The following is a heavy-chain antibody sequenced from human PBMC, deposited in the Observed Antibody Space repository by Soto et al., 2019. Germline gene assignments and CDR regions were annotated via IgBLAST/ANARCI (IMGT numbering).Heavy chain of an antibody. CDR3: ARDRHYSNPSYGMDV. V-gene: IGHV3-53*02. Sequence: EVQLVETGGGLIQPGGSLRLSCAASGFTVSSNYMSWVRQAPGKGLEWVSVIYSGGSTYYADSVKGRFTISRDNSKNTLYLQMNSLRAEDTAVYYCARDRHYSNPSYGMDVWGQGTTVTVSS. CDR1: GFTVSSNY. D-gene: IGHD4-4*01. J-gene: IGHJ6*02. CDR2: IYSGGST.